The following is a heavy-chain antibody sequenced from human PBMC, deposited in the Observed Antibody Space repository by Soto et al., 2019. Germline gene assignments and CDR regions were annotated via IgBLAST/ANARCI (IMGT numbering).Heavy chain of an antibody. D-gene: IGHD2-15*01. V-gene: IGHV4-59*01. J-gene: IGHJ5*02. CDR1: GGSISSYY. CDR3: ARVRDCSGGTCYSWWFDP. CDR2: IYCSGST. Sequence: QVRLQESGPGLVKPSETLSLTCTVSGGSISSYYWSWIRQPPGKGLEWIGHIYCSGSTSYNSSLKSRVTISVDTSKSQLSLKLSSVTAADTAVYYCARVRDCSGGTCYSWWFDPWGQGTLVTVSS.